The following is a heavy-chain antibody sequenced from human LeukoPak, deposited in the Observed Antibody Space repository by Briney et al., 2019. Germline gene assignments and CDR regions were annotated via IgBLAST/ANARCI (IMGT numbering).Heavy chain of an antibody. J-gene: IGHJ4*02. CDR2: INPNSGGT. Sequence: GASVKVSCKASGYTFTGYYIHWVRQAPGQGLECMGWINPNSGGTNYAQKFQGSVTMTRDTSISTAYMELSRLRSDDTAVYYCARAPLLRFLEWLEFDYWGQGTLVTVSS. CDR3: ARAPLLRFLEWLEFDY. V-gene: IGHV1-2*02. CDR1: GYTFTGYY. D-gene: IGHD3-3*01.